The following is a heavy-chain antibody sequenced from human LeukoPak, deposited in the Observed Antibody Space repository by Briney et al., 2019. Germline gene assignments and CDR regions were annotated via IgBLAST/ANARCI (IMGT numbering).Heavy chain of an antibody. CDR2: ISGSGGST. V-gene: IGHV3-23*01. D-gene: IGHD2-15*01. CDR1: GFTFSSYA. Sequence: SGGSLRLSCAASGFTFSSYAMSWVRQAPGKGLEWVSAISGSGGSTYYADSVKGRFTISRDNSKNTLYLQMNSLRAEDTAVYYCARDGCAGSCYSVDYWGQGTLVTVSS. J-gene: IGHJ4*02. CDR3: ARDGCAGSCYSVDY.